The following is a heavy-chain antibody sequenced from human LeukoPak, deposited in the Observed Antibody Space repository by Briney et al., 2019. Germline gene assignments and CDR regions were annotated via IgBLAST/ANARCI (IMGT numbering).Heavy chain of an antibody. CDR3: ARAVAAAGTKGAYYYYYYMDV. J-gene: IGHJ6*03. D-gene: IGHD6-13*01. V-gene: IGHV1-46*01. CDR2: INPSGGST. CDR1: GYTFTSYY. Sequence: ASVKVSCKASGYTFTSYYMHWVRQAPGQGLEWMGIINPSGGSTSYAQKFQGRVTMTRDTSTSTVYMELSSLRSEDTAVYYCARAVAAAGTKGAYYYYYYMDVWGKGTTVTISS.